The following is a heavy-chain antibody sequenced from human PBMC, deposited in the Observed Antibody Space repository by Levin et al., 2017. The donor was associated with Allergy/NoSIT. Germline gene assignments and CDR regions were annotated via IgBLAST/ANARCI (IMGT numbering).Heavy chain of an antibody. V-gene: IGHV3-7*01. CDR3: ATEEWVSYDFWSGYSDY. CDR2: IKQDGSDK. J-gene: IGHJ4*02. Sequence: LSLTCAASGFTFSRYWMTWVRQAPGKGLEWVANIKQDGSDKYYVDSVKGRFTISRDNAKNSLYLQMNSLRAEDTAVYYCATEEWVSYDFWSGYSDYWGQGTLVTVSS. D-gene: IGHD3-3*01. CDR1: GFTFSRYW.